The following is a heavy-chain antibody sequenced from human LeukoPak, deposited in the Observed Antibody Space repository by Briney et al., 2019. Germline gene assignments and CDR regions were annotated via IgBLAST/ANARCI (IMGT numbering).Heavy chain of an antibody. V-gene: IGHV1-24*01. CDR2: FDPEDGET. Sequence: ASVKVSCKVSGYTLTELSMHWVRQAPGKGLEWMGGFDPEDGETIYAQKFQGRVTMTEDTSTDTAYMELSSLRSEVTAVYYCATTLPWYSGYYRIDYWGQGTLVTVSS. CDR1: GYTLTELS. D-gene: IGHD3-22*01. J-gene: IGHJ4*02. CDR3: ATTLPWYSGYYRIDY.